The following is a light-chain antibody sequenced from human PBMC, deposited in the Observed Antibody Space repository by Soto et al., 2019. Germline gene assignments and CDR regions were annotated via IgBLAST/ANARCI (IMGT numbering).Light chain of an antibody. CDR1: PSVPNY. CDR3: QQRNTWPPVT. J-gene: IGKJ5*01. V-gene: IGKV3-11*01. CDR2: GAF. Sequence: EVRFTTSPPTLSFPPREKATPSLKASPSVPNYVAWYQQKPGQAPRLLIYGAFNRATGIPARFSGSGSGADFTLTISSLEPEDFAIYYCQQRNTWPPVTFGQGTRLEIK.